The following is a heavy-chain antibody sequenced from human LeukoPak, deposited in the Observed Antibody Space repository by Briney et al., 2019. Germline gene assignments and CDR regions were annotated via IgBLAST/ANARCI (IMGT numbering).Heavy chain of an antibody. CDR1: GGSISSYY. D-gene: IGHD3-10*01. CDR2: IYYSGST. J-gene: IGHJ5*02. CDR3: ARDSHLWFGELWSVGYNWFDP. Sequence: SETLSLTCTVSGGSISSYYWSWIRQPPGKGLEWIGYIYYSGSTNYNPSLKSRVTISVDTSKNQFSLQLNSVTPEDTAVYYCARDSHLWFGELWSVGYNWFDPWGQGTLVTVSS. V-gene: IGHV4-59*12.